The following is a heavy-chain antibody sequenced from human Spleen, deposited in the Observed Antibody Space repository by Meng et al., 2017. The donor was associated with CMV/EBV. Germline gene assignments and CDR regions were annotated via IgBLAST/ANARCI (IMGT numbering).Heavy chain of an antibody. CDR1: GYSLIAHY. D-gene: IGHD2-2*03. V-gene: IGHV1-2*02. CDR2: ILPHNGDT. J-gene: IGHJ3*01. CDR3: VRDMDASEGSAFDV. Sequence: ASGYSLIAHYIHWVRKAPGQVLEWMGWILPHNGDTNYAQQFSGRVTMTRDLSISTFYMELSRLTSDDTAVYYCVRDMDASEGSAFDVWGQGTMVTVSS.